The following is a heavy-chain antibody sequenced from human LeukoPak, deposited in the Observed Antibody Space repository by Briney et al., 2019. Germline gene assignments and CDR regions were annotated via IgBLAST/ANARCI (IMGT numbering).Heavy chain of an antibody. CDR2: IYYSGST. D-gene: IGHD2-15*01. CDR3: ARVVVVAATLAFDI. CDR1: GGSISSGGYY. J-gene: IGHJ3*02. Sequence: SETQSLTCTVSGGSISSGGYYWSWIRQHPGKGLEWIGYIYYSGSTYYNPSLKSRVTISVDTSKNQFSLKLSSVTAADTAVYYCARVVVVAATLAFDIWGQGTMVTVSS. V-gene: IGHV4-31*03.